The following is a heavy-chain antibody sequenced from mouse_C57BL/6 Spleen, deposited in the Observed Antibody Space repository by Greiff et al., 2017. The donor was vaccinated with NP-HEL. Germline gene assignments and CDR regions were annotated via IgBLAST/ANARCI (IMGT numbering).Heavy chain of an antibody. V-gene: IGHV14-1*01. J-gene: IGHJ3*01. D-gene: IGHD1-1*01. CDR2: IDPEDGDT. CDR1: GFNIKDYY. Sequence: EVKLQQSGAELVRPGASVKLSCTASGFNIKDYYMHWVKQRPEQGLEWIGRIDPEDGDTEYAPKFQGKATMTADTSSNTAYLQLSSLTSEDTAVYYCTTITTVVAFAYWGQGTLVTVSA. CDR3: TTITTVVAFAY.